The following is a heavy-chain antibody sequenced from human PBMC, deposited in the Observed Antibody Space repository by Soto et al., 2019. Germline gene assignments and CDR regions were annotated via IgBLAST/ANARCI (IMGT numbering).Heavy chain of an antibody. CDR2: INSDGSST. J-gene: IGHJ4*02. D-gene: IGHD6-25*01. CDR1: GFTFRSYW. CDR3: ASGGSSVKFDS. V-gene: IGHV3-74*01. Sequence: EVQLVESGGGLVQPGGSLRLSCAASGFTFRSYWMQWVRQAPGKGLVWVSWINSDGSSTSYADSVKGRFTISRDNAKNTLYLQMNSLRAEDTAVYYCASGGSSVKFDSWGQGTLVTVSS.